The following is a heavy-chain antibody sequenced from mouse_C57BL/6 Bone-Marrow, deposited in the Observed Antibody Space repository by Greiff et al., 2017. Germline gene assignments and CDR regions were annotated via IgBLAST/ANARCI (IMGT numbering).Heavy chain of an antibody. J-gene: IGHJ2*01. D-gene: IGHD1-1*01. CDR3: ARQRSFFDD. CDR2: ISSGGSYT. CDR1: GFTFSSYG. Sequence: EVKLVESGGDLVKPGGSLKLSCAASGFTFSSYGMSWVRQTPDKRLEWVATISSGGSYTYYPDSVKGRFTISRDNAKNTLYLQMSSLKSEDTAMYYCARQRSFFDDWGQGTTLTVSS. V-gene: IGHV5-6*01.